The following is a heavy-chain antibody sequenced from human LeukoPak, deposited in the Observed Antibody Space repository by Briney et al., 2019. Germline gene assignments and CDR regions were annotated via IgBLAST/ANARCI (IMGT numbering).Heavy chain of an antibody. D-gene: IGHD3-3*01. V-gene: IGHV3-30-3*01. CDR3: ARRVFGVGDLLQFDD. CDR2: ISYDGSNK. CDR1: GFTFSSYA. J-gene: IGHJ4*02. Sequence: PGGSLRLSCAASGFTFSSYAMHWVRQAPGKGLEWVAVISYDGSNKYYADSVKGRFTISRDNSKNTLYLQMNSLRAEDTAVYYCARRVFGVGDLLQFDDWGQGTLVTVSS.